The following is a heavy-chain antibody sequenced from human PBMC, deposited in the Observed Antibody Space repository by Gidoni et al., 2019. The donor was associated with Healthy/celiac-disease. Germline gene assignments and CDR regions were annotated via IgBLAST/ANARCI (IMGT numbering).Heavy chain of an antibody. CDR1: GGTFSSSA. CDR3: ARGDSSGWTDWLGSLRLVTGENYYMDV. CDR2: IIPIFGTA. Sequence: QVQLVQSGAELKKPGSSVKVSCQASGGTFSSSAISWVRQAPGQGIEWMGGIIPIFGTANYAQKFQGRVTISADKSTGTAYMELSSLRSEDTSVYYCARGDSSGWTDWLGSLRLVTGENYYMDVWGKGTTVTVSS. J-gene: IGHJ6*03. V-gene: IGHV1-69*06. D-gene: IGHD6-19*01.